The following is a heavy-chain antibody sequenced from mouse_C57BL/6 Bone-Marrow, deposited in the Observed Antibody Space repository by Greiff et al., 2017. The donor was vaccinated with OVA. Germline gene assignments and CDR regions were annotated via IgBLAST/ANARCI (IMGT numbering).Heavy chain of an antibody. CDR1: GYSFTDYN. D-gene: IGHD1-1*01. J-gene: IGHJ3*01. Sequence: LVESGPELVKPGASVKISCKASGYSFTDYNMNWVKQSNGKSLEWIGVINPNYGTTSYNQKFKGKATLTVDQSSSTAYMQLNSLTSEDSAVYYCARLDYYGSSHFAYWGQGTLVTVSA. CDR2: INPNYGTT. CDR3: ARLDYYGSSHFAY. V-gene: IGHV1-39*01.